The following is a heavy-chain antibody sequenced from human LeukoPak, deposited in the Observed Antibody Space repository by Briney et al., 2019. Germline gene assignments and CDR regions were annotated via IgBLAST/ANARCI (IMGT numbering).Heavy chain of an antibody. CDR3: ARTAAARRSAFDI. J-gene: IGHJ3*02. D-gene: IGHD6-13*01. CDR1: GGSISSSSYY. V-gene: IGHV4-39*07. CDR2: IYYSGST. Sequence: SETLSLTCTVSGGSISSSSYYWGWIRQPPGKGLEWIGCIYYSGSTYYNPSLKSRVTISVDTSKNQFSLKLSSVTAADTAVYYCARTAAARRSAFDIWGQGTMVTVSS.